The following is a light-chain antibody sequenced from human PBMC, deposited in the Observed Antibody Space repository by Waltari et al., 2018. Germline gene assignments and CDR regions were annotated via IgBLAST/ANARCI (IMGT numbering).Light chain of an antibody. V-gene: IGLV2-8*01. J-gene: IGLJ2*01. Sequence: HSALTQPPSASGSPGQSVTISCTGTSADVGGYDYVSWYQQPPGKVPKLIIYDVTKRPSGVPPRLAASKSGNSAALTVSGLQAEDEADYYCSSHAGNNLWIFGGGTKVTVL. CDR3: SSHAGNNLWI. CDR1: SADVGGYDY. CDR2: DVT.